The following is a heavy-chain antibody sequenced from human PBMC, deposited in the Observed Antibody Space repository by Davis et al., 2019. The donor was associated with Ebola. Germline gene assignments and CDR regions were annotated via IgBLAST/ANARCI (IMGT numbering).Heavy chain of an antibody. D-gene: IGHD2-21*01. CDR2: IWFDGSSQ. Sequence: GESLKISCEASGFTFSNYGMHWVRQAPGKGLEWVAVIWFDGSSQDYADSVKGRFTISRDNSKSTLYLQMDSLRAEDTAVYYCARVSVVIAYWFYFDYWGQGTLVTVSS. CDR1: GFTFSNYG. J-gene: IGHJ4*02. V-gene: IGHV3-33*01. CDR3: ARVSVVIAYWFYFDY.